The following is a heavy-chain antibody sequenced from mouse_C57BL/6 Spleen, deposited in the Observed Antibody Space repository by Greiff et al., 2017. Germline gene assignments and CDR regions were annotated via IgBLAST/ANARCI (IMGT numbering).Heavy chain of an antibody. Sequence: EVQLMESGPELVKPGASVKISCKASGYSFTGYYMNWVKQSPEKSLEWIGEINPSTGGTTYNQKLKAKATLTVDTSSSTAYIQLKSLTSEDSAVYYCAKSDTVVGDYWGQGTTLTVSS. D-gene: IGHD1-1*01. V-gene: IGHV1-42*01. CDR3: AKSDTVVGDY. J-gene: IGHJ2*01. CDR2: INPSTGGT. CDR1: GYSFTGYY.